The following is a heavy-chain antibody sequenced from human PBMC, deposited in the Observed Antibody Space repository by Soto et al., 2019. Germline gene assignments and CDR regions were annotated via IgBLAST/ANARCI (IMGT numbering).Heavy chain of an antibody. Sequence: EVQLLQSGGGVVQPGGSLSLSCAASGFTFSSYAMSWVRQAPGKGLEWVSAISGSGGSTYYADSVKGRFTISRDNARNSRYQQMNSLRAEDTAVYYGVGLDYYYGMDVWGQGSTVAVSS. CDR3: VGLDYYYGMDV. CDR1: GFTFSSYA. J-gene: IGHJ6*02. CDR2: ISGSGGST. V-gene: IGHV3-23*01.